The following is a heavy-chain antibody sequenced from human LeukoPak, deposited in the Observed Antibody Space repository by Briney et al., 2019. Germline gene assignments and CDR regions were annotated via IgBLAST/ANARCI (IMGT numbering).Heavy chain of an antibody. Sequence: GGSLRLSCAASGFTFSDYYMSWIRQAPGKGLEWVSYISSSSSYTNYADSVKGRFTISRDNAKNSLYLQMNSLRAEDTAVYYCARVEYYYDSSGPPSPFYFDYWGQGTLVTVSS. CDR3: ARVEYYYDSSGPPSPFYFDY. CDR2: ISSSSSYT. J-gene: IGHJ4*02. CDR1: GFTFSDYY. V-gene: IGHV3-11*06. D-gene: IGHD3-22*01.